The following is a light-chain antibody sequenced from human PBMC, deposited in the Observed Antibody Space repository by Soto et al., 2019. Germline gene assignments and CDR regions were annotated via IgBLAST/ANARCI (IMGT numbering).Light chain of an antibody. CDR1: QSVSSNY. V-gene: IGKV3-20*01. J-gene: IGKJ1*01. CDR2: GAS. CDR3: QQYGSLSWT. Sequence: EIVLTQSPGTLSLSLGERATLSCRASQSVSSNYLAWYQQKPGQAPRLLIYGASSRATGIPDRFSGSGSGTRFTLTISRLEPEDFAVYYCQQYGSLSWTFGQGTKVEIK.